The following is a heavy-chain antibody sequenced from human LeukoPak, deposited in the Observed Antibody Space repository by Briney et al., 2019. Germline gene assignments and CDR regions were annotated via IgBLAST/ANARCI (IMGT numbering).Heavy chain of an antibody. CDR3: TRKYSSGRSFGL. D-gene: IGHD6-19*01. Sequence: GASVKVSCKASGYTFTSYYMHWVRQAPGQVLEWMGIINPSGGSTSYAQKFQGRVTMTRDTSTSTVYMELSSLRSEDTAVYYCTRKYSSGRSFGLWGRGTLVTVTS. J-gene: IGHJ2*01. V-gene: IGHV1-46*01. CDR2: INPSGGST. CDR1: GYTFTSYY.